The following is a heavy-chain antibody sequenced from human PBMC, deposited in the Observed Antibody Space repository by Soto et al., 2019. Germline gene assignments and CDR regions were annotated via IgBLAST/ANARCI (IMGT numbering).Heavy chain of an antibody. CDR1: GASISSDGYH. D-gene: IGHD2-21*02. Sequence: QVHLQESGPGLVKPSQTLSLTCTVSGASISSDGYHWAWVRQHPGKGLEWIGNIFHSGYTYYNPSLKIRVTISVDTSKNQFSLKLTSVTAADTAVYYCARWDGVTAISYFNQWGQGTLVTVSS. CDR2: IFHSGYT. CDR3: ARWDGVTAISYFNQ. J-gene: IGHJ4*02. V-gene: IGHV4-31*03.